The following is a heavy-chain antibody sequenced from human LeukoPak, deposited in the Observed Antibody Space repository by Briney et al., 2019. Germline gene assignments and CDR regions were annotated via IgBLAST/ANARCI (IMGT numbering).Heavy chain of an antibody. CDR3: AKDGSGWLYYYYYYMDV. CDR1: GFTCSSYG. J-gene: IGHJ6*03. D-gene: IGHD6-19*01. V-gene: IGHV3-23*01. CDR2: ISGSGGST. Sequence: GGSLRLSCAASGFTCSSYGMSWVRQAPGKGLEWVSAISGSGGSTYYADSVKGRFTISRDNSKNTLYLQMNSLRAEDTAVYYCAKDGSGWLYYYYYYMDVWGKGTTVTISS.